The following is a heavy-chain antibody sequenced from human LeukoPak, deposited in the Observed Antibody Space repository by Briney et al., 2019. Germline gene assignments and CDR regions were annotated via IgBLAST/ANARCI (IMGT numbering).Heavy chain of an antibody. CDR1: GGSISSYY. CDR2: IYYSGST. Sequence: SETLSLTCTVSGGSISSYYWSWIRQAPGKGLEWIGYIYYSGSTTYNPSLKSRVTISVDTSKNQFSLNLSSVTAADTAVYYCARAPPRGSYYRGYFDYWGQGTLVTVSS. V-gene: IGHV4-59*01. D-gene: IGHD3-10*01. CDR3: ARAPPRGSYYRGYFDY. J-gene: IGHJ4*02.